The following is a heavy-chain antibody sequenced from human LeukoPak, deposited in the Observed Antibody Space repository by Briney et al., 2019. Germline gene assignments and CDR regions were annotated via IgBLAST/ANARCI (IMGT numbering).Heavy chain of an antibody. J-gene: IGHJ3*02. CDR2: IYISGST. CDR1: GGSISSYY. D-gene: IGHD3-22*01. CDR3: ARGFITMIVVVSDAFDI. V-gene: IGHV4-4*07. Sequence: SETLSLTCTVSGGSISSYYWSWIRQPAGKGLEWIGRIYISGSTNYNPSLKSRVTISVDTSKNQFSLKLSSVTAADTAVYYCARGFITMIVVVSDAFDIWGQGTMVTVSS.